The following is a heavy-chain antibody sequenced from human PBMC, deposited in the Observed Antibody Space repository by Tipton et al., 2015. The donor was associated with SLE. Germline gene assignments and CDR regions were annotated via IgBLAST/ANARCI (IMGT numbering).Heavy chain of an antibody. CDR1: GGSISSDH. D-gene: IGHD3-22*01. Sequence: TLSLTCSVSGGSISSDHWIWIRQPPGKGLEWLGYISDGGSTNYNPSLKSRVTIFVDTSKNQFSLKLSSVTAADTAVYYCARQEGSGFYHALSHFHHWGQGTLVTVSS. CDR3: ARQEGSGFYHALSHFHH. CDR2: ISDGGST. J-gene: IGHJ1*01. V-gene: IGHV4-59*08.